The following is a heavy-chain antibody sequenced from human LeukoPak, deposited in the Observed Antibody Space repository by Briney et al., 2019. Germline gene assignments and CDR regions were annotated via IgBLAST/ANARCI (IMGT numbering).Heavy chain of an antibody. V-gene: IGHV4-4*07. CDR3: GRLTLPAVSGAFDY. D-gene: IGHD2-2*01. Sequence: PAGTLSLTCTVSGVSISTYSWSWIRQPPGKGLEWISRIHRSGTTHYNPSLMSRVTPSIGTSKNQFSLKLSSVTAADPAVYYCGRLTLPAVSGAFDYWGPGTLVTVSS. CDR2: IHRSGTT. J-gene: IGHJ4*02. CDR1: GVSISTYS.